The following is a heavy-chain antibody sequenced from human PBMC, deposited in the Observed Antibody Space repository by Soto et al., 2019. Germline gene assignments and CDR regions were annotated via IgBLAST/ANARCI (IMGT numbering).Heavy chain of an antibody. J-gene: IGHJ6*03. CDR3: ARGGVVPAGLFQRRGYYVDV. Sequence: QVQLQQWGAGLLMPSETLSLTCAVYGGSFSGSYWIWIRQPPGKGLEWIGEINHSGSTNYNPSLTSPFTIPVPTSMTQFSLRLSTVTAADTAVYYCARGGVVPAGLFQRRGYYVDVWGKGTTVTVSS. D-gene: IGHD2-2*01. CDR1: GGSFSGSY. V-gene: IGHV4-34*01. CDR2: INHSGST.